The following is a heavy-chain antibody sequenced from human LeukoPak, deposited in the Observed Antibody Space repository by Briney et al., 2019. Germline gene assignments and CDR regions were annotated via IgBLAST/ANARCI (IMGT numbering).Heavy chain of an antibody. CDR3: AKKVSKWELPNNWFDP. D-gene: IGHD1-26*01. Sequence: GGSLRLSCAASGFTFSTYNMSWVRQAPGKGLEWVSAISGSGGSTYYADSVKGRFTISRDNSKNTLYLQMNSLRAEDTAVYYCAKKVSKWELPNNWFDPWGQGTLVTVSS. CDR1: GFTFSTYN. V-gene: IGHV3-23*01. CDR2: ISGSGGST. J-gene: IGHJ5*02.